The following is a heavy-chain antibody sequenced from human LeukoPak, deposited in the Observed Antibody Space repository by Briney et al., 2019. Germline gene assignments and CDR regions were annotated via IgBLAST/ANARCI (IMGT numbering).Heavy chain of an antibody. D-gene: IGHD6-19*01. CDR2: MNPNSGNT. J-gene: IGHJ4*02. Sequence: ASVKVSCKTSGYTFTNYDINWVRQATGQGLEWMGWMNPNSGNTDYAQKFQGRVIMTRNTSISTAYMELSRLGSADTAVYYCARGSLSSGWCHFDYWGRGALVTVSS. CDR1: GYTFTNYD. CDR3: ARGSLSSGWCHFDY. V-gene: IGHV1-8*01.